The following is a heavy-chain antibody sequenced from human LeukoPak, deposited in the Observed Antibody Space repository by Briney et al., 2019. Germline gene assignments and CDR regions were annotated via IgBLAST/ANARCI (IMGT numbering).Heavy chain of an antibody. CDR1: GYTFTGYY. Sequence: GASVKVSCKASGYTFTGYYMHWVRQAPGQGLEWMGWINPNSGGTNYAQKFQGRVTMTRDTSISTAYMELSRLRSDDTAVYYCARNHQLLPRDYYYYYYYMDVWGKGTTVTVSS. CDR2: INPNSGGT. D-gene: IGHD2-2*01. J-gene: IGHJ6*03. V-gene: IGHV1-2*02. CDR3: ARNHQLLPRDYYYYYYYMDV.